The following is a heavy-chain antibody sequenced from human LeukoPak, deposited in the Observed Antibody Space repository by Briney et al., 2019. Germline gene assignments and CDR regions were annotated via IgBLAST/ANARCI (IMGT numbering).Heavy chain of an antibody. CDR2: IWYDGSNK. J-gene: IGHJ3*02. CDR1: GFTFSSYG. V-gene: IGHV3-33*01. CDR3: ARATYDYGGNSVNDAFDI. D-gene: IGHD4-23*01. Sequence: GGSLRLSCAASGFTFSSYGMHWVRQAPGKGLEWVAVIWYDGSNKYYADSVKGRFTISRDNSKNTLYLQMNSLRAEDTAVYYCARATYDYGGNSVNDAFDIWGQGTMVTVSS.